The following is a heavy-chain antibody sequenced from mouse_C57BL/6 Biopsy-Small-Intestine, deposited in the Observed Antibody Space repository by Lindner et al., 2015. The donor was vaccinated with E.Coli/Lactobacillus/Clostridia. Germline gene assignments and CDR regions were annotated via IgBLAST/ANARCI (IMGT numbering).Heavy chain of an antibody. D-gene: IGHD4-1*01. J-gene: IGHJ2*01. CDR1: GYAFSRSW. CDR3: ARRANWGFDY. V-gene: IGHV1-82*01. Sequence: VQLQESGPELVKPGASVKISCKASGYAFSRSWMNWVKQRPGKGLEWIGRIYPGDGDTNYNGKFKGKATLTADKSSSTAYMQLSSLTSEDSAVYFCARRANWGFDYWGQGTTLTVSS. CDR2: IYPGDGDT.